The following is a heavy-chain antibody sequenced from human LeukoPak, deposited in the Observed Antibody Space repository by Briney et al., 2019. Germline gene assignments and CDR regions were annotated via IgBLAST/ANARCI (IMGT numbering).Heavy chain of an antibody. CDR2: IYYSGST. Sequence: PSETLSLTCTVSGGSISSSSYYWGWIRQPPGKGLEWIGSIYYSGSTYYNPSLKSRVTISVDTSKNQFSLKLSSVTAADTAVYYCARERERGGYFDWFPGPFDYWGQGTLVTVSS. CDR1: GGSISSSSYY. V-gene: IGHV4-39*07. D-gene: IGHD3-9*01. J-gene: IGHJ4*02. CDR3: ARERERGGYFDWFPGPFDY.